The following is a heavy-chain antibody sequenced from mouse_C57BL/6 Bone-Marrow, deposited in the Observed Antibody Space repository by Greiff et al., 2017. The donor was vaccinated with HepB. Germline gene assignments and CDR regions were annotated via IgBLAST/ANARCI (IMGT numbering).Heavy chain of an antibody. Sequence: EVKLVESEGGLVQPGSSMKLSCTASGFTFSDYYMAWVRQVPEKGLEWVANINYDGSSTYYLDSLKSRFIISRDNAKNILYLQMSSLKSEDTATYYCARKGLYYGSLDYWGQGTTLTVSS. J-gene: IGHJ2*01. CDR1: GFTFSDYY. CDR3: ARKGLYYGSLDY. V-gene: IGHV5-16*01. CDR2: INYDGSST. D-gene: IGHD1-1*01.